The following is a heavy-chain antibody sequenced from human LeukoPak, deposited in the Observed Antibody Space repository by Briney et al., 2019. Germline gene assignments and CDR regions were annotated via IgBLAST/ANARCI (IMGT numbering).Heavy chain of an antibody. D-gene: IGHD3-10*01. CDR3: AREYGSGSYYYYYYYMDV. Sequence: GGSLRLSCEASGFTFSSFTLNWIRQAPGKGLEWVSSISSSSVSIYYADSVKGRFTISRDNAKNSLYLQMNSLRAEDTAVYYCAREYGSGSYYYYYYYMDVWGKGTTVTISS. V-gene: IGHV3-21*01. J-gene: IGHJ6*03. CDR2: ISSSSVSI. CDR1: GFTFSSFT.